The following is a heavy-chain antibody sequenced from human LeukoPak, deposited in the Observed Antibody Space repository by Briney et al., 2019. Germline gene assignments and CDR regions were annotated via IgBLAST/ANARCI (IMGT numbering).Heavy chain of an antibody. CDR2: IIPIFGTA. D-gene: IGHD6-13*01. CDR3: ARGVIAAAGTRYYYYGMDV. V-gene: IGHV1-69*13. CDR1: GYTFTTYY. J-gene: IGHJ6*02. Sequence: GASVKVSCKASGYTFTTYYIHWVRQAPGQGLEWMGGIIPIFGTANYAQKFQGRVTITADESTSTAYMELSSLRSEDTAVYYCARGVIAAAGTRYYYYGMDVWGQGTTVTVSS.